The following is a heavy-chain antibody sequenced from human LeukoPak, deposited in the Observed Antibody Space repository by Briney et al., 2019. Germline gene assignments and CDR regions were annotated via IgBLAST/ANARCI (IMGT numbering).Heavy chain of an antibody. Sequence: GGSLRLSCAASGFTFSDYYMSWIRQAPGKGPEWVSYISSSGSTIYYADSVKGRFTISRDNAKNSVNLQMNSLRAEDTAVYYCARGLGYCSGGSCPRRAFDIWGQGTVVTVSS. J-gene: IGHJ3*02. CDR2: ISSSGSTI. CDR3: ARGLGYCSGGSCPRRAFDI. CDR1: GFTFSDYY. V-gene: IGHV3-11*01. D-gene: IGHD2-15*01.